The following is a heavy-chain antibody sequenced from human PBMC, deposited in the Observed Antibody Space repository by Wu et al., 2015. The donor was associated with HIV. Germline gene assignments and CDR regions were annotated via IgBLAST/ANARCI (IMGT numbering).Heavy chain of an antibody. Sequence: KRPGASVRVSCKAAYILSNYPIGRVRQAPGQRPEWMGWMNPKNGHIQPAQRFQDKITMSTNNSAHTAYMELKSLTSDDTAIYFCARVQFDPRYYTYFDLWGQGTLVIVSS. CDR3: ARVQFDPRYYTYFDL. CDR1: YILSNYP. J-gene: IGHJ2*01. V-gene: IGHV1-18*01. D-gene: IGHD2-21*01. CDR2: MNPKNGHI.